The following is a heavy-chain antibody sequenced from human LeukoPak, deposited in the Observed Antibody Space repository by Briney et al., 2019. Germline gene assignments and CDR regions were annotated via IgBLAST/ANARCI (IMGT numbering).Heavy chain of an antibody. V-gene: IGHV3-30-3*01. CDR3: ARGLGYCSGDSCHGYGMDV. CDR2: ISYDGTNK. CDR1: GFTFSNYV. J-gene: IGHJ6*02. Sequence: PGGSLRLSCAASGFTFSNYVMHWVRQAPGKGLEWVAVISYDGTNKYYTDSVKGRFTISRDNSKNTLYLQMNSLRTEDTAVYYCARGLGYCSGDSCHGYGMDVWGQGTTVTVSS. D-gene: IGHD2-15*01.